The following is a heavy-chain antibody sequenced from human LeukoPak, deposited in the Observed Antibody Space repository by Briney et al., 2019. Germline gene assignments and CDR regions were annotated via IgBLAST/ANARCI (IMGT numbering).Heavy chain of an antibody. V-gene: IGHV3-23*01. J-gene: IGHJ3*01. CDR2: SSGSGTHT. Sequence: PGGSLRLSCAASGFTFSSYEMNWVRQAPGKGLEWFSVSSGSGTHTYYAASVKGRFTISRDNSNNTLYLQMNGLRAEDTPVYYCAKRAAYSRSSLVLPFDAFDLWGQGTMVPVSS. CDR3: AKRAAYSRSSLVLPFDAFDL. CDR1: GFTFSSYE. D-gene: IGHD6-6*01.